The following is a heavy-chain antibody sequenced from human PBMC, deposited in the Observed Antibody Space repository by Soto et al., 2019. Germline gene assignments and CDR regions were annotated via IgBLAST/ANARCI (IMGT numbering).Heavy chain of an antibody. Sequence: EVQLVESGGGLVQPGGSLTLSCAASGVTFSGSAMHWVRQASGKGLEWVGRVRSNANSYATAYAASVKGRFTISRDDSKNTAYLQMNSLKTEDTAVYYCTRLQDIVVGPAALRSLHYYGMDVWGHGTTVTVSS. CDR1: GVTFSGSA. J-gene: IGHJ6*02. CDR2: VRSNANSYAT. D-gene: IGHD2-2*01. CDR3: TRLQDIVVGPAALRSLHYYGMDV. V-gene: IGHV3-73*02.